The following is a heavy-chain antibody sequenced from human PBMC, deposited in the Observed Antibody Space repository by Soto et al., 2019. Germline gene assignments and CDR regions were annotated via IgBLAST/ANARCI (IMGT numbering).Heavy chain of an antibody. Sequence: QVQLQESGPGLVKASQTLSLICSVSGESISSGGYYWSWIRHHPGKGLEWIGYIYDSESAYYNPSLKGRVTISMDTSRKHFAMRLSSVTAADTAVYFWARASSSSSAADYWGQGTLITVSS. CDR3: ARASSSSSAADY. D-gene: IGHD6-6*01. J-gene: IGHJ4*02. CDR2: IYDSESA. V-gene: IGHV4-31*03. CDR1: GESISSGGYY.